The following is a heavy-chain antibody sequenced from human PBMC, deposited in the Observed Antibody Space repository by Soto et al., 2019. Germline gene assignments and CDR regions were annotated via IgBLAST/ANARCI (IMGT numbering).Heavy chain of an antibody. CDR3: ATDGENKIFGLVHKWFDP. V-gene: IGHV1-3*01. Sequence: ASVKVSCKASGYTFTGYAMHWVRQAPGQRLEWMGWINAGNGNTKYSQKFQGRVTITRDTSASTAYMELSSLRSEDTAVYYCATDGENKIFGLVHKWFDPLGQGILLTVSS. CDR2: INAGNGNT. J-gene: IGHJ5*02. CDR1: GYTFTGYA. D-gene: IGHD3-3*01.